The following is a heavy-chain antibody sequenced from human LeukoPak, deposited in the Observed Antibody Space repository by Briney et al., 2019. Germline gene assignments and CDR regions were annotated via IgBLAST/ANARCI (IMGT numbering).Heavy chain of an antibody. CDR3: ATRVYSSGYYY. D-gene: IGHD3-22*01. J-gene: IGHJ4*02. Sequence: GGSLRLSCAASGFTFSSYAMSWVRKAPGKGLEWVSAISGSGGSTYYADSVKGRFTISRDNSKNTLYLQMNSLRAEDTAVYYCATRVYSSGYYYWGQGTLVTVSS. V-gene: IGHV3-23*01. CDR2: ISGSGGST. CDR1: GFTFSSYA.